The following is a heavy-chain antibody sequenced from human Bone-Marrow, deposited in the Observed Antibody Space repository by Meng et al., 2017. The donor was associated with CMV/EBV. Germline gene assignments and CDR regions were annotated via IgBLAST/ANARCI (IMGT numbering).Heavy chain of an antibody. CDR1: GFTLSTYA. CDR2: LYDSGRYT. Sequence: GGSLRLSCAASGFTLSTYAMTWVRQVSGKGLEWVSVLYDSGRYTDYADSVKGRFTTFRANSKNTLYLQMNSLRAEDTAIYYCAKMMGYRSGGRCASQPFDSWGQGTLVTVSS. J-gene: IGHJ4*02. V-gene: IGHV3-23*01. CDR3: AKMMGYRSGGRCASQPFDS. D-gene: IGHD2-15*01.